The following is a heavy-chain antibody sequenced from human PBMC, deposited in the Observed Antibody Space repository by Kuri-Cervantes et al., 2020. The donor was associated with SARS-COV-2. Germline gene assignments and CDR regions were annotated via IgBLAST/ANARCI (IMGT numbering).Heavy chain of an antibody. Sequence: ETLSLTCTVSGGSISSSSYYWGWIRQPPGKGLEWVSVIYSGGSTYYADSVKGRFTISRDNSKNTLYLQMNSLRAEDTAVYYCARSIIAVAGFGGRDYWGQGTLVTVS. D-gene: IGHD6-19*01. V-gene: IGHV3-53*01. CDR3: ARSIIAVAGFGGRDY. CDR2: IYSGGST. J-gene: IGHJ4*02. CDR1: GGSISSSSYY.